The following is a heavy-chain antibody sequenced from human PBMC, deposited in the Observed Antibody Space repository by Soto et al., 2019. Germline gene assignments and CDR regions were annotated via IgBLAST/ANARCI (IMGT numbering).Heavy chain of an antibody. CDR2: IIPIFGTA. CDR3: ASMGATTGRGWFDP. Sequence: SVKVSCKASGGTFSSYAISWVRQAPGQGLEWMGGIIPIFGTANYAQKFQGRVTITADKSTSTAYVELSSLRSEDTAVYYCASMGATTGRGWFDPWGQGTLVTVSS. J-gene: IGHJ5*02. D-gene: IGHD1-26*01. CDR1: GGTFSSYA. V-gene: IGHV1-69*06.